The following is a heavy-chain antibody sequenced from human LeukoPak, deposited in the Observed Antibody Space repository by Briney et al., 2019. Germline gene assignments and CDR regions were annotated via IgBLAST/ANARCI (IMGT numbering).Heavy chain of an antibody. Sequence: GGSLRLSCAASGFTFSRFWMSWVRQAPGKGLKWVASINQDESAKHYVDSVRGRFTISRDNAKNSLFLQMNSLRVEDTAFYYCAKLLRHATIYDFWGHGALVTVSS. J-gene: IGHJ4*01. CDR1: GFTFSRFW. D-gene: IGHD5-24*01. CDR2: INQDESAK. CDR3: AKLLRHATIYDF. V-gene: IGHV3-7*01.